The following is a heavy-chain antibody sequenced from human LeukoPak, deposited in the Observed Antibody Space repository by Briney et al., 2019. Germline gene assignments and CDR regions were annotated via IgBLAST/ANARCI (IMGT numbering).Heavy chain of an antibody. J-gene: IGHJ4*02. Sequence: GGTLRLSCAASGFPFNNYALNWVRQAPEKGLEWVSAINCGGGTTYYADSVKGRFTISRDNAKNSLYLQMNSLRAEDTAVYYCARPLGAYCGGDCQAFDYWGQGTLVTVSS. CDR1: GFPFNNYA. V-gene: IGHV3-23*01. D-gene: IGHD2-21*01. CDR3: ARPLGAYCGGDCQAFDY. CDR2: INCGGGTT.